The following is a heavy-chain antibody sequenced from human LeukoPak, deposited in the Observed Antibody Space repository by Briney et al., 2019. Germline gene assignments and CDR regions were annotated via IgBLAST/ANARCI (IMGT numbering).Heavy chain of an antibody. CDR1: GFTFSSHG. D-gene: IGHD4/OR15-4a*01. Sequence: GGTLRLSCAASGFTFSSHGMSWVRQAPGKGLEWVSFIYSDNTHYSDSVKGRFTISRDNPKNTLYLQMNSLRAEDTAVYYCARRAGAYSHPYDYWGQGTLVTVSS. CDR2: IYSDNT. J-gene: IGHJ4*02. V-gene: IGHV3-53*01. CDR3: ARRAGAYSHPYDY.